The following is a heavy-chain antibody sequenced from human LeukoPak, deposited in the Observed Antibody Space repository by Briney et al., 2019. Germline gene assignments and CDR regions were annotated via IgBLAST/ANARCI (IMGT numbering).Heavy chain of an antibody. Sequence: PGGSLRLSCAASGFTFSSYALSWVRQAPGKGLEWVSGITSSGGSTYYADSVKGRFTISRDNAKNSLYLQMNSLRAEDTALYYCARGGRYYSSSWYNWFDPWGQGTLVTVSS. CDR3: ARGGRYYSSSWYNWFDP. CDR2: ITSSGGST. J-gene: IGHJ5*02. V-gene: IGHV3-23*01. CDR1: GFTFSSYA. D-gene: IGHD6-13*01.